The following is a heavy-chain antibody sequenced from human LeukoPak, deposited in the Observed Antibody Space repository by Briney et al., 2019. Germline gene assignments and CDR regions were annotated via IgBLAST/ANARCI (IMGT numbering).Heavy chain of an antibody. J-gene: IGHJ4*02. CDR2: IYYSGST. D-gene: IGHD2-2*01. V-gene: IGHV4-39*01. CDR1: GGSLRRSSYY. Sequence: SETPSLTRTVSGGSLRRSSYYWGWVRPPPRKGVGGVWAIYYSGSTYYNPSLKSRVTISVDTSKNQFSLKLSSVTAADTAVYYCARQGYCSSTSCYVHFDYWGQGTLVTVSS. CDR3: ARQGYCSSTSCYVHFDY.